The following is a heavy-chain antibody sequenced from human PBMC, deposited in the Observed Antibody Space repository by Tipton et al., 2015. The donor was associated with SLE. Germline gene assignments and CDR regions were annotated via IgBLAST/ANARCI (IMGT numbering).Heavy chain of an antibody. J-gene: IGHJ5*02. CDR1: GGSISSYY. CDR2: INHSGST. CDR3: ARRASIRLRGWLDP. Sequence: TLSLTCTVSGGSISSYYWSWIRQPPGKGLEWIGEINHSGSTNYNPSLKSRVTISVDTSKNQFSLKLSSVTAADTAVYYCARRASIRLRGWLDPRGQGTLVTVSS. V-gene: IGHV4-34*01. D-gene: IGHD2-21*01.